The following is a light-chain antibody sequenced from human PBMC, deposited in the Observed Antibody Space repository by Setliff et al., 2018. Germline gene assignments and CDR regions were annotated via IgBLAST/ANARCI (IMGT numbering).Light chain of an antibody. CDR1: SSDVGGYNY. J-gene: IGLJ1*01. CDR3: CSYAGSNNFV. Sequence: QSALTQPRSVSGSPGQSVTISCTGTSSDVGGYNYVSWYQQYPGKAPKLMIYDVSKRPSGVPDRFSGSKSGNTASLTISGLQAEDEADYYCCSYAGSNNFVFGTGTKVTVL. V-gene: IGLV2-11*01. CDR2: DVS.